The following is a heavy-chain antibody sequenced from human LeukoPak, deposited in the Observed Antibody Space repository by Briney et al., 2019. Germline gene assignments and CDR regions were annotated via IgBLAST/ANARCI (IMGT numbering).Heavy chain of an antibody. D-gene: IGHD3-9*01. CDR3: ARAHFDWPHHYAFDI. CDR2: INPNSGGT. Sequence: ASVKVSCKASGYTFTGYYMHWVRQAPGQGLEWMGWINPNSGGTNYAQKFQGRVTMTRDTSISTAYMELSRLRSDDTAVYYCARAHFDWPHHYAFDIWGQGTMVTVSS. J-gene: IGHJ3*02. CDR1: GYTFTGYY. V-gene: IGHV1-2*02.